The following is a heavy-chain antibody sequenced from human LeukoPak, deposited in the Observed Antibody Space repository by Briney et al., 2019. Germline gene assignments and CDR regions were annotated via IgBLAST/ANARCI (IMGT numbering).Heavy chain of an antibody. V-gene: IGHV3-11*01. CDR2: ISGSGSTI. CDR1: GFTFSDYY. CDR3: ARGSGDSSGTFDY. J-gene: IGHJ4*02. D-gene: IGHD3-22*01. Sequence: GGSLRLSCTASGFTFSDYYMSWIRQAPGKGLEWVSYISGSGSTIYYADSVKGRFTISRDNAKNSLYLQMISLRAEDTAVYLCARGSGDSSGTFDYWGQGTLVTVSS.